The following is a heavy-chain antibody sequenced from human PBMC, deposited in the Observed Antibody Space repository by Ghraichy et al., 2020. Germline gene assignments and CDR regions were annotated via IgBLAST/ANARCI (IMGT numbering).Heavy chain of an antibody. Sequence: GGSLRLSCAASGFTFSNAWMNWVRQAPGKGLEWVGRIKSKTDGGTTDYAAPVKGRFTISRDDSKNTLYLQMNSLKTEDTAVYYCLSMEWELLRDYWGQGTLVTVSS. J-gene: IGHJ4*02. CDR3: LSMEWELLRDY. CDR2: IKSKTDGGTT. CDR1: GFTFSNAW. V-gene: IGHV3-15*07. D-gene: IGHD1-26*01.